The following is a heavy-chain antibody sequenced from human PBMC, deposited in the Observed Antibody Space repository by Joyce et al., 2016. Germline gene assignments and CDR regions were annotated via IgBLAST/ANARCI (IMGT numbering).Heavy chain of an antibody. CDR1: GGTFSRFT. V-gene: IGHV1-69*16. Sequence: QVQLVQSGAEVKKPGSSVKVSCKASGGTFSRFTINWVRQAPGQGLKWMGGIIPIRGAANYAHKFQGRVTITADESSNTAYMEVTSLRSEDSAVYFCARDRDINLHRPPNCAYGMDVWGQGTAVLVSS. D-gene: IGHD4-11*01. CDR2: IIPIRGAA. CDR3: ARDRDINLHRPPNCAYGMDV. J-gene: IGHJ6*02.